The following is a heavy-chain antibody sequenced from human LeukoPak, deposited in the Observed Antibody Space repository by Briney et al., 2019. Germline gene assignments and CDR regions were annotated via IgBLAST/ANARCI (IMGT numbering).Heavy chain of an antibody. Sequence: GVSLRLSCAASGFTFSDCWMSWVRQPPGKGLERVANIKEDGSEKYYVDSVKGRFTISRDNAKNSLYLQMNSLRVEDTAVYYCARIAGPPGYSMDVWGQGTTVTVSS. D-gene: IGHD3-10*01. CDR3: ARIAGPPGYSMDV. CDR1: GFTFSDCW. CDR2: IKEDGSEK. V-gene: IGHV3-7*01. J-gene: IGHJ6*02.